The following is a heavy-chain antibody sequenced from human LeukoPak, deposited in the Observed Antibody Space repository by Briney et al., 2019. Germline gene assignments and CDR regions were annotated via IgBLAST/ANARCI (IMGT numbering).Heavy chain of an antibody. CDR3: ARGCGDCYREPNAAFDY. D-gene: IGHD2-21*02. V-gene: IGHV4-34*01. J-gene: IGHJ4*02. CDR2: INHSGST. Sequence: SETLSLTCAVYGGSFSGYYWSWIRQPPGKGLEWIGEINHSGSTKYNPSLKSRVTISVDTSKNQFSLKLSSVTAADTAVYYCARGCGDCYREPNAAFDYWGQGTLVTVSS. CDR1: GGSFSGYY.